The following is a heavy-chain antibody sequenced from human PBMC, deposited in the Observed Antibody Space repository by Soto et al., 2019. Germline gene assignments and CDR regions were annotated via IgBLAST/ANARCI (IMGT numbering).Heavy chain of an antibody. CDR1: GGSISSSSYY. D-gene: IGHD6-19*01. J-gene: IGHJ4*02. CDR2: IYYSGST. V-gene: IGHV4-39*01. CDR3: ASHFYSSGSVDY. Sequence: QLQLQESGPGLVKPSETLSLTCTVSGGSISSSSYYWGWIRQPPGKGLEWIGSIYYSGSTYYNPSLKSRVTISVDTSKSPFSLKLSSVTAADTAVYYCASHFYSSGSVDYWGQGTLVTVSS.